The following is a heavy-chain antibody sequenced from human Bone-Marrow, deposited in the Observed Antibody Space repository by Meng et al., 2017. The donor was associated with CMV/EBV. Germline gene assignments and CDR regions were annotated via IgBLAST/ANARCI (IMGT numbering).Heavy chain of an antibody. CDR3: ARETRWNYVDY. CDR2: IYYSGST. J-gene: IGHJ4*02. CDR1: GGSISSSSYY. V-gene: IGHV4-39*07. Sequence: SETLSLTCTVSGGSISSSSYYWGWIRQPPGKGLEWIGSIYYSGSTYYNPSLKSRVTISVDTSKNQFSLKLSSVTAADTAVHYCARETRWNYVDYWGQGTLVTVSS. D-gene: IGHD3-3*01.